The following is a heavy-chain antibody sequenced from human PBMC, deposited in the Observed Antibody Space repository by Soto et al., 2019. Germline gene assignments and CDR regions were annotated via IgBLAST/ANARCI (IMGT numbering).Heavy chain of an antibody. CDR2: ISGSGGST. V-gene: IGHV3-23*01. Sequence: PAGSLRLSCAASGFTYSGDAMSWVRQAPGKGLEWVSAISGSGGSTYYADSVKGRFTISRDNSKNTLYLQMNSLRAEDTAVYYCAKGPSYGDYSSWFDPWGQGTLVTVSS. J-gene: IGHJ5*02. CDR1: GFTYSGDA. CDR3: AKGPSYGDYSSWFDP. D-gene: IGHD4-17*01.